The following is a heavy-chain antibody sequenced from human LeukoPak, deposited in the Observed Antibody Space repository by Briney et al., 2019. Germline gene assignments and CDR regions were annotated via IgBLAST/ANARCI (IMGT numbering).Heavy chain of an antibody. D-gene: IGHD3-10*01. CDR3: ARSGRLLLWFGELLSGAPYFDY. Sequence: GASVKVSCKASGYTFTSYDNNWVRQATGQGLEWMGWMNPNSGNTGYAQKFQGRVTMTRNTSISTAYMELSSMRSEDTAVYYCARSGRLLLWFGELLSGAPYFDYWGQGTLVTVSS. CDR2: MNPNSGNT. V-gene: IGHV1-8*01. J-gene: IGHJ4*02. CDR1: GYTFTSYD.